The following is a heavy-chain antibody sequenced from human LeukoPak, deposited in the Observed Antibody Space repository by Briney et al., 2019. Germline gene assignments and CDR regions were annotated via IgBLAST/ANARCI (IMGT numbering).Heavy chain of an antibody. V-gene: IGHV4-59*01. CDR3: AGGGMGREGGFDP. D-gene: IGHD3-16*01. Sequence: PSETLSLTCTVSGGSISSYYWSWIRQPPGKGLEWIGYIYYSGSTNYNPSLKSRVTISVDTSKNQFSLKLSSVTAADTAVYYCAGGGMGREGGFDPWGQGTLVTVSS. CDR1: GGSISSYY. J-gene: IGHJ5*02. CDR2: IYYSGST.